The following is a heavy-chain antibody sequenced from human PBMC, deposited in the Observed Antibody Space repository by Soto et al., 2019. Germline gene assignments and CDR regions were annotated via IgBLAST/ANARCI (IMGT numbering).Heavy chain of an antibody. CDR1: GFTFSSYG. Sequence: QVQLVESGGGVVQPGRSLRLSCAASGFTFSSYGMHWVRQAPGKGLEWVAVIWYDGSNKYYADSVKGRFTISRDNSKNTLYLQMNSLRAEDTAVYYCARDYGQYRMDVWGQGTTVTVSS. D-gene: IGHD5-12*01. CDR3: ARDYGQYRMDV. J-gene: IGHJ6*02. CDR2: IWYDGSNK. V-gene: IGHV3-33*01.